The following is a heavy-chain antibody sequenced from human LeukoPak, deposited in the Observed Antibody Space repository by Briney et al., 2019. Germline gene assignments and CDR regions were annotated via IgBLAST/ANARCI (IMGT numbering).Heavy chain of an antibody. CDR2: INPSGGGT. V-gene: IGHV1-46*01. CDR3: ARVPYESTVTTGWFDP. Sequence: GASVKVSCKASGGTFSSYAISWVRQAPGQGLEWMGTINPSGGGTTYVQKFQGRVTVTRDTSTSTVYMELSTLRSEDTAVYYCARVPYESTVTTGWFDPWGQGTLVTVPS. CDR1: GGTFSSYA. D-gene: IGHD4-17*01. J-gene: IGHJ5*02.